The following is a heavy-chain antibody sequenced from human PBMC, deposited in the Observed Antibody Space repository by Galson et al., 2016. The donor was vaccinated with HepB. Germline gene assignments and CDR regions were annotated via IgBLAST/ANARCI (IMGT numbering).Heavy chain of an antibody. CDR3: ARGGGKTSTMDV. V-gene: IGHV1-46*01. J-gene: IGHJ6*02. CDR2: INPTGGST. Sequence: SVKVSCKASGYTLTSYYMNWVRQAPGQGLEWMGMINPTGGSTTSAQKFQGRVTMTRDTSTSTVYMELSSLRTEDTAVHYCARGGGKTSTMDVWGQGTTVTVSS. D-gene: IGHD3-16*01. CDR1: GYTLTSYY.